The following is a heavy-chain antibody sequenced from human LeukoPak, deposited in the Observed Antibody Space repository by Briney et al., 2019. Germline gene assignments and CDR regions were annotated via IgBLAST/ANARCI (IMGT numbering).Heavy chain of an antibody. CDR2: ISGSGGST. J-gene: IGHJ3*02. CDR1: GFTFSNYW. Sequence: GGSLRLSCAGSGFTFSNYWMHWVRQAPGKGLEWVSAISGSGGSTYYADSVKGRFTISRDNSKNTLYLQMNSLRAEDTAVYYCAKGLEYYYDSSGAFDIWGQGTMVTVSS. V-gene: IGHV3-23*01. CDR3: AKGLEYYYDSSGAFDI. D-gene: IGHD3-22*01.